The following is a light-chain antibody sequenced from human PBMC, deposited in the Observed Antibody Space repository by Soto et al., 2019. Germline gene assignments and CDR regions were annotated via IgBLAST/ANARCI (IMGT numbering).Light chain of an antibody. J-gene: IGLJ2*01. CDR3: CSYAGSYTFGV. V-gene: IGLV2-11*01. CDR1: SSDVVGYNY. Sequence: QSALTQPRSVSGSPGQSVTISCTGTSSDVVGYNYVSWYQQHPGKAPKLMIYDVSKRPSGVPDRFSGSKSGNTASLTISGLQAEDEADYYCCSYAGSYTFGVFGGGTKVTVL. CDR2: DVS.